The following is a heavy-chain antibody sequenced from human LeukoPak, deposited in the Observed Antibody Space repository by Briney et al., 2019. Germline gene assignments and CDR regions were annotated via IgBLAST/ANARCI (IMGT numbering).Heavy chain of an antibody. CDR3: ARDQEGFDY. Sequence: ASVKVSCTASGYTFTSNYIHWVRQAPGQGLEWMGMFYPRDGSTSYAQKFQGRVTVTRDTSTSTVHMELSGLRSEDTAVYYCARDQEGFDYWGQGTLVTVSS. J-gene: IGHJ4*02. V-gene: IGHV1-46*01. CDR2: FYPRDGST. CDR1: GYTFTSNY.